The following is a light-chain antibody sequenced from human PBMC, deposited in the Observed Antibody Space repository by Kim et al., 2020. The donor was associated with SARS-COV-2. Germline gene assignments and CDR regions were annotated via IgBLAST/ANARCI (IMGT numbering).Light chain of an antibody. CDR2: DVS. CDR3: SSYTSILHVV. V-gene: IGLV2-14*03. Sequence: QSALTQPASVSGSPGQSITISCTGTSSDVGGYNYVSWYQQHPGKAPKLMIYDVSNRPSGVSNRFSGSKSGNTASLTISGLQAEDKADYYCSSYTSILHVVFGGGTQLTVL. CDR1: SSDVGGYNY. J-gene: IGLJ2*01.